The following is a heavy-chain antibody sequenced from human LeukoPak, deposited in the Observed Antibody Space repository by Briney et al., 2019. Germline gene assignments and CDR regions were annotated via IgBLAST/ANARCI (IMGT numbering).Heavy chain of an antibody. J-gene: IGHJ4*02. D-gene: IGHD1-1*01. CDR3: AKSPGQIQLDYFDY. Sequence: GGSLRLSCAASGFTFNNYAMSWVRQAPGMGLEWVSTISGSGVTTYYADSVRGRFTISRDNSRTTLYLQLDSLRPEDMAIYYCAKSPGQIQLDYFDYWGQGTLVTVSS. CDR1: GFTFNNYA. V-gene: IGHV3-23*01. CDR2: ISGSGVTT.